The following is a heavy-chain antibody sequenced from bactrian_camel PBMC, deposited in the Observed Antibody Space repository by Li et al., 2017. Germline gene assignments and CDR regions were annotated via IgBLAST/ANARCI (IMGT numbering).Heavy chain of an antibody. D-gene: IGHD3*01. CDR3: SGAPGADY. CDR1: GFTFSNNI. V-gene: IGHV3-2*01. J-gene: IGHJ4*01. CDR2: IYADYGAT. Sequence: LVESGGGLVQPGGSLRLSCAASGFTFSNNIISWVRQHPGKELEWVANIYADYGATHYADSVKGRFTISGDSAKNTVYLEMNNLEVEDTARYYCSGAPGADYWGQGTQVTVS.